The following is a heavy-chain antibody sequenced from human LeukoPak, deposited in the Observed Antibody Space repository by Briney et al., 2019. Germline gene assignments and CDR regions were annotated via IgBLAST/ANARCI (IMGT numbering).Heavy chain of an antibody. Sequence: GGSLRLSCVAYGFTFSYARMKWVRQSPGKGLEWVGRIKTKTDGGTTDYAAPVKGRFSISRDDSADTLYLQMNSLKTEDTAVYYCTSDVFMSGYVDPQTFDYWGQGTLVTVSS. CDR1: GFTFSYAR. V-gene: IGHV3-15*01. D-gene: IGHD4-17*01. J-gene: IGHJ4*02. CDR2: IKTKTDGGTT. CDR3: TSDVFMSGYVDPQTFDY.